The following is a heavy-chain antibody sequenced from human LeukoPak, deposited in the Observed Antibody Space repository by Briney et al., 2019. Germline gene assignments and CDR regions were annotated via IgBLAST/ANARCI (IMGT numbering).Heavy chain of an antibody. D-gene: IGHD1-1*01. Sequence: SVKVSCKASGGTFSSYAISWVRQAPGQGLEWMGGIIPIFGTANYAQKFQGRVTITTDESTSTAYMELSSLRSEDTAVYYCARDRGTWAYAFDIWGQGTMVTVSS. J-gene: IGHJ3*02. CDR1: GGTFSSYA. CDR3: ARDRGTWAYAFDI. V-gene: IGHV1-69*05. CDR2: IIPIFGTA.